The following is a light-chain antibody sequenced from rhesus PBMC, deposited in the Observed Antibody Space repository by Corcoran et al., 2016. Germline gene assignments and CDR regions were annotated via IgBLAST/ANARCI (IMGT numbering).Light chain of an antibody. CDR2: DAS. CDR3: LQHNSYPYS. CDR1: QGISSY. V-gene: IGKV1-28*02. J-gene: IGKJ2*01. Sequence: DIQMTQSPSSLSASVGDTVTITCRASQGISSYLNWFQQKPGKAPKLLIYDASSLESGVPSRFSGSGSWTDFTLTISSLQPEDFASDYCLQHNSYPYSFGQGTKVEIK.